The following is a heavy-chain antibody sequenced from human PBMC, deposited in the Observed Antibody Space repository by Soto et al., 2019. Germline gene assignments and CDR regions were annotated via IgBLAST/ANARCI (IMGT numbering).Heavy chain of an antibody. Sequence: PSETLSLTCAVSGGSISSSNWWSWVRQPPGKGLEWIGEIYHSGSTNYNPSLKSRVTISVDKSKNQFSLKLSPVTAADTAVYYCARGDAAAAHYYYYGMDVWGQGTTVTVSS. CDR3: ARGDAAAAHYYYYGMDV. V-gene: IGHV4-4*02. CDR1: GGSISSSNW. D-gene: IGHD2-2*01. J-gene: IGHJ6*02. CDR2: IYHSGST.